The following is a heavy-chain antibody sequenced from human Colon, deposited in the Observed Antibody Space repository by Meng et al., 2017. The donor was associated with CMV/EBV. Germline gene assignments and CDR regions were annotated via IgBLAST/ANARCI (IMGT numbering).Heavy chain of an antibody. D-gene: IGHD5-18*01. CDR1: GFTFSTYA. Sequence: GESLKISCAASGFTFSTYAMYWVRQAPGKGLEWVSGIGGSGGKTDYADSVKGRFTISRDNSKNTLYLQMNSLRAEDTAVYYCAKSLVDTAMDLDYWGQGMLVTVSS. V-gene: IGHV3-23*01. CDR3: AKSLVDTAMDLDY. J-gene: IGHJ4*02. CDR2: IGGSGGKT.